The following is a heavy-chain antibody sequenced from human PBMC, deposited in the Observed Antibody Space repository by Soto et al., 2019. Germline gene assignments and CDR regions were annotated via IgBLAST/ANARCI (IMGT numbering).Heavy chain of an antibody. V-gene: IGHV3-11*06. CDR1: GFTFSDYY. J-gene: IGHJ5*02. Sequence: QVQLVESGGGLVKPGGSLRLSCATSGFTFSDYYMSWIRQAPGKGLEFVSYISPKGTYRTYADSVKGRFTISRDNAKNSLSLQVNSLRDEDTAVYYCSRGGGGGLFDLWGQGTFVTVSS. D-gene: IGHD2-21*01. CDR2: ISPKGTYR. CDR3: SRGGGGGLFDL.